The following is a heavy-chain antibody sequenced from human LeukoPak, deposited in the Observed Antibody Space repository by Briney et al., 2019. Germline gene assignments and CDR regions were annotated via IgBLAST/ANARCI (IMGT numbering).Heavy chain of an antibody. V-gene: IGHV3-74*01. D-gene: IGHD3-10*02. CDR3: AELGITMIGGV. J-gene: IGHJ6*04. Sequence: GGSLRLSCVASGFTLSTYWMHWVRQGPGKGLVWVSRIKSDGSSTSYADFVKGRFTISRDNSKNTLYLQMNSLRAEDTAVYYCAELGITMIGGVWGKGTTVAISS. CDR1: GFTLSTYW. CDR2: IKSDGSST.